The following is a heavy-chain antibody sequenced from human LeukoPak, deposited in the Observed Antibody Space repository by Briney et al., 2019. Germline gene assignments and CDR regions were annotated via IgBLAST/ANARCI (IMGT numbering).Heavy chain of an antibody. CDR2: IYYSGST. D-gene: IGHD3-22*01. Sequence: SEILSLTCTVSGGSISSYYWSWIRQPPGKGLEWIGYIYYSGSTNYNPSLKSRVTISVDTSKNQFSLKLSSVTAADTAVYYCARGQYYDSSGYPLDYWGQGTLVTVSS. CDR3: ARGQYYDSSGYPLDY. CDR1: GGSISSYY. J-gene: IGHJ4*02. V-gene: IGHV4-59*01.